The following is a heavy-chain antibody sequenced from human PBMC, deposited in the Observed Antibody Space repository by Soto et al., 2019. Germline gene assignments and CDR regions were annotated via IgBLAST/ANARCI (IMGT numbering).Heavy chain of an antibody. J-gene: IGHJ4*02. CDR2: IEQDGSEK. D-gene: IGHD6-19*01. CDR1: GFTFSSYW. Sequence: GGSLRLSCAVSGFTFSSYWMSWVRQAPGKGLEWVANIEQDGSEKYYVDSVKGRFTISRDNPRNSLYLQMNSLRAEDTAVYYCARDARIAVAGSGDYWGQGTLVTVSS. V-gene: IGHV3-7*01. CDR3: ARDARIAVAGSGDY.